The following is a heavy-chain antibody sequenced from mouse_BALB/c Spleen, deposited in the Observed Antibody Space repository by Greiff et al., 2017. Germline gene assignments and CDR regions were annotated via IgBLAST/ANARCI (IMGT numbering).Heavy chain of an antibody. J-gene: IGHJ3*01. V-gene: IGHV3-6*02. CDR1: GYSITSGYY. CDR3: ARDYGNGWFAY. CDR2: ISYDGSN. D-gene: IGHD2-1*01. Sequence: EVQRVESGPGLVKPSQSLSLTCSVTGYSITSGYYWNWIRQFPGNKLEWMGYISYDGSNNYNPSLKNRISITRDTSKNQFFLKLNSVTTEDTATYYCARDYGNGWFAYWGQGTLVTVSA.